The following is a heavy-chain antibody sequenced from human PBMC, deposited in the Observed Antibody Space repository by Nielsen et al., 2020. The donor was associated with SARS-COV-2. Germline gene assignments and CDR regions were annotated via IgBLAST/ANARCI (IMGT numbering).Heavy chain of an antibody. CDR2: IYYSGST. D-gene: IGHD2-2*02. CDR3: ARAVYCSSTSCYRYYYYYMDV. V-gene: IGHV4-59*01. Sequence: GSLRLSCTVSGGSISSYYWSWIRQPPGKGLEWIGYIYYSGSTNYNPSLKSRVTISVDTSKNQFSLKLSSVTAADTAVYYCARAVYCSSTSCYRYYYYYMDVWGKGTMVTVSS. CDR1: GGSISSYY. J-gene: IGHJ6*03.